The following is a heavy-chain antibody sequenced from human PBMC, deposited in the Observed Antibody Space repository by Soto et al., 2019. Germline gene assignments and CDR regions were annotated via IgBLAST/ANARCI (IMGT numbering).Heavy chain of an antibody. CDR1: GFNFGSHA. Sequence: EVPLLESGGGLVQPGGSLRLSCAASGFNFGSHAMSWVRQAPGKGLDWVAGISSSGGLTYNADSVEGRFTVSRDNSKNTMYLQMNSLTAGDTAVYYCVKDRGGDYGDYWGQGTLVTVSS. D-gene: IGHD4-17*01. CDR3: VKDRGGDYGDY. J-gene: IGHJ4*02. V-gene: IGHV3-23*01. CDR2: ISSSGGLT.